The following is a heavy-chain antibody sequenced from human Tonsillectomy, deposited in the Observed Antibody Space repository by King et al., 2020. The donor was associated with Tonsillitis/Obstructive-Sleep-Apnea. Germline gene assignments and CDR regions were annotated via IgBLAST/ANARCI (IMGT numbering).Heavy chain of an antibody. Sequence: VQLVESGGGLVQPGRSLRLSCAGSGFSFDDFAMHWARQAPGKGLEWVSGVSWNSVRIDYADSVKGRFTISRDNAKNSLYLQMNSLRGDDTALYYCAKGPAFADNYYSYMDVWGRGTTVTVS. CDR3: AKGPAFADNYYSYMDV. D-gene: IGHD3-3*02. J-gene: IGHJ6*03. CDR1: GFSFDDFA. CDR2: VSWNSVRI. V-gene: IGHV3-9*01.